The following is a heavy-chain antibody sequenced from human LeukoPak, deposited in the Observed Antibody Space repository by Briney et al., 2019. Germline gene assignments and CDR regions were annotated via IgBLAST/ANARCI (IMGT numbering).Heavy chain of an antibody. J-gene: IGHJ6*03. Sequence: GGSLGLSCAASGFTFSNSALHWVRQAPGKGLEWVAVISYDGNNKYYADSVKGRFTISRDSSKNTLYLQMNSLRGEDTAVYYCARAPWELTDYYYMDVWGKGTTVTVSS. V-gene: IGHV3-30*03. D-gene: IGHD1-26*01. CDR1: GFTFSNSA. CDR2: ISYDGNNK. CDR3: ARAPWELTDYYYMDV.